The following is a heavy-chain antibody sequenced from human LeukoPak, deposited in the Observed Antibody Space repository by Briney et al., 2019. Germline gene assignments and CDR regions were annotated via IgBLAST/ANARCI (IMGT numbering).Heavy chain of an antibody. Sequence: GGSLRLSCAASGLTFSAYWMHWVRQAPGKGLVWVSRINGDGSITSYAESVKGRFIISRDNAKNTVYLQMNSLRAEDTAVYYCARDFPQPSSGWFENPGAALDIWGQGTMVTVSS. J-gene: IGHJ3*02. V-gene: IGHV3-74*01. D-gene: IGHD6-19*01. CDR1: GLTFSAYW. CDR3: ARDFPQPSSGWFENPGAALDI. CDR2: INGDGSIT.